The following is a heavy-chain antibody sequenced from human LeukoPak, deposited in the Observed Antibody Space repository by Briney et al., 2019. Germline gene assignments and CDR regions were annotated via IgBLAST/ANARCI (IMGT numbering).Heavy chain of an antibody. V-gene: IGHV1-2*02. CDR1: GYTFTSYY. CDR3: TRGPGFYYMDV. D-gene: IGHD3-10*01. Sequence: ASVKVSRKASGYTFTSYYMHWVRQAPGQGLEWMGWINPNTGGTNYAQKFQGRVTMTSDTSISTAYMELSRLRSDDTAVYYCTRGPGFYYMDVWGKGTTVTVSS. J-gene: IGHJ6*03. CDR2: INPNTGGT.